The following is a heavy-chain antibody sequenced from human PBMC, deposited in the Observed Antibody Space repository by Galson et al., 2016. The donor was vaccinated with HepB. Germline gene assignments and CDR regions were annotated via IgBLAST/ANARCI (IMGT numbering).Heavy chain of an antibody. CDR1: GYSFTTHG. Sequence: SVKVSCKASGYSFTTHGINWVRHAPGQGLEWMGWISTNNGNTKYAQRLQGRVTVTTDTSTRTAYMELRSLRVDDTAVYYCARDSDELEEGPDAFDIWGQGTMVTVSS. V-gene: IGHV1-18*01. D-gene: IGHD1-1*01. CDR3: ARDSDELEEGPDAFDI. CDR2: ISTNNGNT. J-gene: IGHJ3*02.